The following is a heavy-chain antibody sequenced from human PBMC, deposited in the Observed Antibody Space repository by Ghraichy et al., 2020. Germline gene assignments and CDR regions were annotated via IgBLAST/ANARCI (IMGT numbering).Heavy chain of an antibody. Sequence: GGSLRLSCAASGFTFGDYAMHWVRQAPGKGLEWVSGISWNSGSIDYADSVKGRFTISRDNAKNSLYLQMNSLRTEDTALYYCSKGSTGSYGWFDPWGQGTLVTVSS. J-gene: IGHJ5*02. CDR3: SKGSTGSYGWFDP. CDR2: ISWNSGSI. V-gene: IGHV3-9*01. D-gene: IGHD1-26*01. CDR1: GFTFGDYA.